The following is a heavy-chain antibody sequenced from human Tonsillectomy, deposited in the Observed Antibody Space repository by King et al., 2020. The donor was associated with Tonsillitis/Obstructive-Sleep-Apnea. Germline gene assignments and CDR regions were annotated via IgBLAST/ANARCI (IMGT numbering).Heavy chain of an antibody. CDR2: ISSSSSTI. J-gene: IGHJ5*02. Sequence: VQLVESGGGLVQPGGSLRLSCAASGFTFSSYSMNWVRQAPGKGLEWVSYISSSSSTIYYADSVKGRFTISRDNAKNSLYLQMNSLRDEDTAVYYCARGGPLGATIFGVAWVDPWGQGTLVTVSS. V-gene: IGHV3-48*02. CDR3: ARGGPLGATIFGVAWVDP. CDR1: GFTFSSYS. D-gene: IGHD3-3*01.